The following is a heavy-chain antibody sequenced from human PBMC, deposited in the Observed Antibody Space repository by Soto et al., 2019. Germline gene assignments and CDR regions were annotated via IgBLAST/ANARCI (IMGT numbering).Heavy chain of an antibody. CDR3: ARAGFMVRGVS. CDR2: ISSSRSYI. Sequence: EVQLVESGGGLVKPGGSLRLSCAASGFTFSSYSMNWVRQAPGKGLEWVSSISSSRSYIYYADSVKGRFTISRDNAKNSLYLQMNSLRAEDTAVYYCARAGFMVRGVSWGQGTLVTVSS. J-gene: IGHJ5*02. V-gene: IGHV3-21*01. D-gene: IGHD3-10*01. CDR1: GFTFSSYS.